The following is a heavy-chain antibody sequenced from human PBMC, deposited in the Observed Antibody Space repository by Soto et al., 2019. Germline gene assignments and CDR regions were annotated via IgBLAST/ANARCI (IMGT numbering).Heavy chain of an antibody. V-gene: IGHV1-69*13. CDR2: IIPIFGTA. CDR1: GGTFSSYA. Sequence: GASVKVSCKASGGTFSSYAISWVRQAPGQGLEWMGGIIPIFGTANYAQKFQGRVTITADESTSTAYMELSSLRSEDTAVYYCARAREVNSSGWYLFAYWGQGTLVTVSS. CDR3: ARAREVNSSGWYLFAY. J-gene: IGHJ4*02. D-gene: IGHD6-19*01.